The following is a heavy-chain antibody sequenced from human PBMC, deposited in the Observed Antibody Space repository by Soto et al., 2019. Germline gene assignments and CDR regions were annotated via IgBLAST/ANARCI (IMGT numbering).Heavy chain of an antibody. CDR1: GGSISSYY. CDR3: ARANYYYYGMDV. CDR2: IYYSGST. Sequence: SETLSLTCTVSGGSISSYYWSWIRQPPGKGLEWIGYIYYSGSTNYNPSPKSRVTISVDTSKNQFSLKLSSVTAADTAVYYCARANYYYYGMDVWGQGTTVTVSS. V-gene: IGHV4-59*01. J-gene: IGHJ6*02.